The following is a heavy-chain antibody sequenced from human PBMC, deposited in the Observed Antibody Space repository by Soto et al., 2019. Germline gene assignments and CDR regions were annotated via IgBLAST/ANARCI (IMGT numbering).Heavy chain of an antibody. CDR3: AKYSSSEYYFDY. D-gene: IGHD6-6*01. CDR2: IYYSGST. Sequence: PSETLSLTCTVSGGSISSGDYYWSWIRQPPGKGLEWIGYIYYSGSTYYNPSLKSRVTISVDTSKNQFSPKLSSVTAADTAVYYCAKYSSSEYYFDYWGQGTLVTVSS. J-gene: IGHJ4*02. CDR1: GGSISSGDYY. V-gene: IGHV4-30-4*01.